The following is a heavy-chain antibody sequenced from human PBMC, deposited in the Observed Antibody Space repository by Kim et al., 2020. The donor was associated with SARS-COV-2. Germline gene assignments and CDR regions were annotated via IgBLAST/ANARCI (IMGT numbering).Heavy chain of an antibody. V-gene: IGHV1-69*13. J-gene: IGHJ6*02. Sequence: ASVKVSCKASGGTFSSYAISWVRQAPGQGLEWMGGIIPIFGTANYAQKFQGRVTITADESTSTAYMELSSLRSEDTAVYYCARETRCGVRGVMPIPGYYYYGMDVWGQGTTVTVSS. CDR2: IIPIFGTA. CDR1: GGTFSSYA. D-gene: IGHD3-10*01. CDR3: ARETRCGVRGVMPIPGYYYYGMDV.